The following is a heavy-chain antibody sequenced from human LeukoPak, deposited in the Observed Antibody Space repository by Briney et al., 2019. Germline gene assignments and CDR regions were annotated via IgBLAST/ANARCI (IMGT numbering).Heavy chain of an antibody. D-gene: IGHD3-3*01. CDR3: ARDQYDTWSQRGNFDS. Sequence: GGSLRLSCEASGFTFSSYAMHWVRQAPGQGLGWVSAISGSGGSTYYADSVKGRFTISRDNTKNSLYLQMYSLRVEDTAVFYCARDQYDTWSQRGNFDSWGQGTLVIVSS. CDR1: GFTFSSYA. V-gene: IGHV3-23*01. CDR2: ISGSGGST. J-gene: IGHJ4*02.